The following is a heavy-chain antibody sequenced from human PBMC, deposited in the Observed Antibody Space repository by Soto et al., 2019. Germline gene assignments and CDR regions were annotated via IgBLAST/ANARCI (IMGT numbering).Heavy chain of an antibody. CDR2: ISAYNGNT. J-gene: IGHJ4*02. V-gene: IGHV1-18*01. CDR1: GYTFTSYG. CDR3: ARKTTTVTTWGLDY. Sequence: QVQLVQSGAEVKKPGASVKVSCKASGYTFTSYGISWVRQAPGQGLEWMGWISAYNGNTNYAQKLQGRVTMTTDTXXSTADMELRSLRSDDTAVYYCARKTTTVTTWGLDYWGQGTLVTVSS. D-gene: IGHD4-17*01.